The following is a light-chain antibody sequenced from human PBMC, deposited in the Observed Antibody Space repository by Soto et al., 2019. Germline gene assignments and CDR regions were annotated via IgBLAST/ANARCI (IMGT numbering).Light chain of an antibody. J-gene: IGKJ1*01. V-gene: IGKV3-15*01. CDR3: QQYNNWWT. Sequence: ETVFTQSPGTLSLSPGERATVSCRASQSVSSNYLGWYQQKPGQAPTLLIYGASTRATGIPARFSGGGSGTEFTLTISSLHSEDVAVYYCQQYNNWWTFGQGTKVDIK. CDR1: QSVSSN. CDR2: GAS.